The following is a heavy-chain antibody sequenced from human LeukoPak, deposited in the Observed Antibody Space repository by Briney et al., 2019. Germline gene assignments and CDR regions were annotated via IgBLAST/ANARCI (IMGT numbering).Heavy chain of an antibody. CDR3: ARDSQSRRYGMDV. CDR2: ISSSSTI. CDR1: GFTFSSYS. D-gene: IGHD6-13*01. Sequence: PGGSLRLSCAASGFTFSSYSMNWVRQAPGKGLEWVSYISSSSTIYYADSVKGRFTISRDNAKNSLYLQMNSLRAEDTAVYYCARDSQSRRYGMDVWGQGTTVTVSS. J-gene: IGHJ6*02. V-gene: IGHV3-48*01.